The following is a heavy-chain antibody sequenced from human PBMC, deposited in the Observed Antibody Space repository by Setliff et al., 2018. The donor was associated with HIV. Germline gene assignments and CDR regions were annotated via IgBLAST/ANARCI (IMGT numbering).Heavy chain of an antibody. Sequence: ASVKVSCKSSAGSFSIFAINWVRQAPGQGLEWMGGMMTIFSTTNYARKFQGRVTITTDESTGTAYMELSSLRSEDTAMYYCARSHEYGGSSAYWGQGTLVTVSS. CDR1: AGSFSIFA. V-gene: IGHV1-69*05. CDR3: ARSHEYGGSSAY. D-gene: IGHD1-26*01. CDR2: MMTIFSTT. J-gene: IGHJ4*02.